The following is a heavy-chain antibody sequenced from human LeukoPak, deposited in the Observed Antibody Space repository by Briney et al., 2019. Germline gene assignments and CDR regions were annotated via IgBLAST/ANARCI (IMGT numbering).Heavy chain of an antibody. J-gene: IGHJ3*02. CDR1: GYTFTSYY. D-gene: IGHD2-15*01. CDR3: ASSPSRGGSLDAFDI. V-gene: IGHV1-46*01. CDR2: INPSGGST. Sequence: ASVKVSCKASGYTFTSYYMHWVRQAPGQGLEWMGIINPSGGSTSYAQKFQSRVTMTRDTSTSTVYMELSSLRSEDTAVYYCASSPSRGGSLDAFDIWGQGTMVTVSS.